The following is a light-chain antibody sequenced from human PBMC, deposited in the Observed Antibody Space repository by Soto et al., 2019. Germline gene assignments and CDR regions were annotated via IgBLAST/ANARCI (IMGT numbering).Light chain of an antibody. Sequence: QSALTQPASLSGSPGQSITISRTGTSSDVGGYNYVSWYQQHPGKAPKFMIYDVSNRPSGVSNRFSGSKSGNTASLTISGLQAEDEADYYCCSYTTSNTRQIVFGTGTKVTVL. CDR2: DVS. J-gene: IGLJ1*01. CDR3: CSYTTSNTRQIV. CDR1: SSDVGGYNY. V-gene: IGLV2-14*01.